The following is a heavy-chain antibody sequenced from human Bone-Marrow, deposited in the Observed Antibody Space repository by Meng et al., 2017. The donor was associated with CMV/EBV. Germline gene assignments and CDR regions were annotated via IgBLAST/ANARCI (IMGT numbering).Heavy chain of an antibody. J-gene: IGHJ6*02. D-gene: IGHD2-2*01. V-gene: IGHV4-34*01. CDR2: INHSGST. CDR1: GGSFSGYY. CDR3: ARGPLGYCSSTSCYITRNYGMDV. Sequence: TLSLTCAVYGGSFSGYYWSWIRQPPGKGLEWIGEINHSGSTNYNPSLKSRVTISVDTSKNQFSLKLRSVTAADTAVYYCARGPLGYCSSTSCYITRNYGMDVWGQGTTVTVSS.